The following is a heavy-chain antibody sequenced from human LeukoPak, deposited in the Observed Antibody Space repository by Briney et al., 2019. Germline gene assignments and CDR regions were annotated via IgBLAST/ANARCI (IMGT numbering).Heavy chain of an antibody. D-gene: IGHD6-19*01. Sequence: ASVKVSCKASGYTFNKYGISWVRQAPGQGLEWMGWISCYNGDTNYAQKLQGRVTLSTDTPTATVYMELRSLRSEDTAVYYCAREAQWLVLDYYFDYWGQGTLVTVSS. CDR2: ISCYNGDT. V-gene: IGHV1-18*01. CDR3: AREAQWLVLDYYFDY. J-gene: IGHJ4*02. CDR1: GYTFNKYG.